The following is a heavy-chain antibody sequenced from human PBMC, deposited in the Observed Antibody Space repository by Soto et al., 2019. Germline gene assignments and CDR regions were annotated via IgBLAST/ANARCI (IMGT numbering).Heavy chain of an antibody. CDR2: LDPDNGET. D-gene: IGHD3-10*01. CDR3: ATVNFGNWFDP. Sequence: ASVKVSCEVSGYTLTEISFHWVRQAPGKGLEWMGGLDPDNGETIYAQKFQGRVTMTEDTSTETAFMELSILRSEDTAVYYCATVNFGNWFDPWGQGTLVTVSS. CDR1: GYTLTEIS. V-gene: IGHV1-24*01. J-gene: IGHJ5*02.